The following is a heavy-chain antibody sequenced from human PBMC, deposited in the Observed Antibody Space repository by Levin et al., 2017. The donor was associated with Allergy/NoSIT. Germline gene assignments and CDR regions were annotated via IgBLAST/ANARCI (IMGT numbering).Heavy chain of an antibody. V-gene: IGHV4-59*01. D-gene: IGHD6-13*01. CDR3: ARATRSSLIHYFDY. J-gene: IGHJ4*02. CDR1: GVSITSYY. CDR2: VYYSGST. Sequence: SQTLSLTCTVSGVSITSYYWSWIRQPPGKGLEWIGYVYYSGSTNYNPSLKSRVTISVDTSKNQFSLRLSSVTAADTAVYYCARATRSSLIHYFDYWGQGTLVTVSS.